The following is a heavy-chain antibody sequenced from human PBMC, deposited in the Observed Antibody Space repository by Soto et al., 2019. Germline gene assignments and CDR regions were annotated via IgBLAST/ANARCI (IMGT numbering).Heavy chain of an antibody. CDR2: IFSSGTT. Sequence: QVQLRESGPGLVMPSQTLSLTCTVSGDSIGSGNKYWSWIRQAPGKGLEWIGYIFSSGTTYYNPSLKSRITMSLDTSQNQFFLKLNSVTAADTAVYFCARVPSPFDFYYAMDVWGQGTTVTVSS. J-gene: IGHJ6*02. V-gene: IGHV4-30-4*01. D-gene: IGHD3-16*01. CDR3: ARVPSPFDFYYAMDV. CDR1: GDSIGSGNKY.